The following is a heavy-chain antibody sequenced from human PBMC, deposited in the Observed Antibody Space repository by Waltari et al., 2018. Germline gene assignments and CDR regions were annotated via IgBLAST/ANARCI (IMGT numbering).Heavy chain of an antibody. V-gene: IGHV1-2*02. J-gene: IGHJ4*02. D-gene: IGHD3-10*01. CDR2: SNPNSGGT. CDR3: ARALWFGTYYFDY. Sequence: QVPLVQSGAEVKKPGAAVKVSWQSSGYPFHVSYTPWVSQAPGQRLEWMGWSNPNSGGTNYAQKCQGRVTMTRDTSISTAYMELSRLRSDDTAVYYCARALWFGTYYFDYWGQGTLVTVSS. CDR1: GYPFHVSY.